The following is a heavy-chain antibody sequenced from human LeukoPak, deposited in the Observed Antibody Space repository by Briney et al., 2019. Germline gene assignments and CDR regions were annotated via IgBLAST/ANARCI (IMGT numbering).Heavy chain of an antibody. CDR2: IYPGDSDT. V-gene: IGHV5-51*01. Sequence: KVSCKASGGTFSSYAISWVRQMPGKGLEWMGIIYPGDSDTRYSPSFQGQVTISADKSISTAYLQWSSLKASDTAMYYCARGGPEMATILADYWGQGTLVTVSS. D-gene: IGHD5-24*01. CDR3: ARGGPEMATILADY. J-gene: IGHJ4*02. CDR1: GGTFSSYA.